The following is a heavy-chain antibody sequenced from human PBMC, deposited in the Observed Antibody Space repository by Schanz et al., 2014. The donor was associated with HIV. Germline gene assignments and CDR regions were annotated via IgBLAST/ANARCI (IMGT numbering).Heavy chain of an antibody. CDR1: GFTFDSYV. J-gene: IGHJ6*02. V-gene: IGHV3-7*01. CDR2: IKQDGSEK. Sequence: VQLVESGGGVVRPGRSLRLSCAASGFTFDSYVMHWVRQAPGKGLEWVANIKQDGSEKYYVDSVKGRFTISRDNAKNSLYLQINSLRAEDTAVYFCTRGRFLERGGMDVWGQGTAVTVSS. CDR3: TRGRFLERGGMDV. D-gene: IGHD3-3*01.